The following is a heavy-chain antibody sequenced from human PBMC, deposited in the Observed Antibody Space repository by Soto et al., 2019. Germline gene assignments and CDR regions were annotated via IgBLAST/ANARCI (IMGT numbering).Heavy chain of an antibody. D-gene: IGHD3-22*01. J-gene: IGHJ4*02. V-gene: IGHV1-3*01. Sequence: GASVKVSCKASGYTFTSYAMHWVRQAPGQRLEWMGWINAGNGNTKYSQKFQGRVTITRDTSASTAYMELSSLRSEDTAVYYCARDAPHSSGYYDYFDYWGQGTLVTVSS. CDR2: INAGNGNT. CDR1: GYTFTSYA. CDR3: ARDAPHSSGYYDYFDY.